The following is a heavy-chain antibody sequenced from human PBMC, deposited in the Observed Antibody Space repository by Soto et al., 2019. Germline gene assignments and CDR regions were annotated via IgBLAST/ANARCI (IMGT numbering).Heavy chain of an antibody. CDR2: IIPIFGTA. D-gene: IGHD3-22*01. CDR3: ARENYYDSSGLAAFDI. V-gene: IGHV1-69*13. J-gene: IGHJ3*02. CDR1: GYTFTGYY. Sequence: ASVKVSCKASGYTFTGYYMHWVRQAPGQGLEWMGGIIPIFGTANYAQKFQGRVTITADESTSTAYMELSSLRSEDTAVYYCARENYYDSSGLAAFDIWGQGTMVTVSS.